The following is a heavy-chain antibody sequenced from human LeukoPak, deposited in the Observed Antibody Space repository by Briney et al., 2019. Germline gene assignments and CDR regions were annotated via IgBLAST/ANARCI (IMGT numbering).Heavy chain of an antibody. D-gene: IGHD2-15*01. V-gene: IGHV4-34*01. CDR2: INHSGST. CDR3: ARGLYKVVVAATPGWFDP. J-gene: IGHJ5*02. CDR1: GGSFSGYY. Sequence: SETLSLTCAVYGGSFSGYYWSWIRQPPGKGLEWIGEINHSGSTNYNPSLKSRVTISVDTSKNQFSLKLSSVTAADTAVYYCARGLYKVVVAATPGWFDPWGQGTLVTVSS.